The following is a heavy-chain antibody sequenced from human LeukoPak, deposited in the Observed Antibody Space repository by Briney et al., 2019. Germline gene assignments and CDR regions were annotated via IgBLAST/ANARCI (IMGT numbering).Heavy chain of an antibody. CDR2: ISYDGSNK. D-gene: IGHD6-19*01. CDR3: ARVKVQWLVQYYFDY. J-gene: IGHJ4*02. CDR1: GFTFSSYA. V-gene: IGHV3-30*04. Sequence: GGSLRLSCAAPGFTFSSYAMRWVRQAPGKGLEWVAVISYDGSNKYYADSVKGRFTISRDNSKNTLYLQMNSLRAEDTAVYYCARVKVQWLVQYYFDYWGQGTLVTVSS.